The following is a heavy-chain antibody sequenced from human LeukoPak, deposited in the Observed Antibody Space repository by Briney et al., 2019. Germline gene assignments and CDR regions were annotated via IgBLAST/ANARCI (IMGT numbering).Heavy chain of an antibody. D-gene: IGHD5-18*01. CDR1: GYTLTTYL. Sequence: GESLKISCKGSGYTLTTYLIAWVRQMRGRGLEWMGIIYPGDSDSRYSPSFRGQVTISADKSISTAYLQWSSLKASDTAMYYCARHGYGYFDYWGQGTLVTVSS. V-gene: IGHV5-51*01. CDR2: IYPGDSDS. J-gene: IGHJ4*02. CDR3: ARHGYGYFDY.